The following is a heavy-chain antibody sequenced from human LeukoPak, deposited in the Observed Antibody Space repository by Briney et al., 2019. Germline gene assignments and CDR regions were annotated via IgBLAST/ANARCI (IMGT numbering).Heavy chain of an antibody. CDR1: GLTFSTFE. CDR2: IDTSGDTI. Sequence: GGSLRLSCAASGLTFSTFEMNWVRQAPEKGLEWVSYIDTSGDTIYYADSVKGRFTISRDNAKNSLYLQMNSLRAEDTAVYYCARNGYFNYWGQGTLVTVSS. J-gene: IGHJ4*02. V-gene: IGHV3-48*03. CDR3: ARNGYFNY. D-gene: IGHD1-14*01.